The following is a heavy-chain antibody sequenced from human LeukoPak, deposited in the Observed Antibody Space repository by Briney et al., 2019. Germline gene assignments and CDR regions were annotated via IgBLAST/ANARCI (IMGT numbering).Heavy chain of an antibody. V-gene: IGHV5-51*01. CDR3: ARHGGAFDY. Sequence: KRGESLQISCKGSGYSFTSSWIGWVRQMPGKGLEWMGIVFPADSDTRYSPSFQGQVTFSADKSISTAYLQWSSLKASDSAMYYCARHGGAFDYWGQGTLVTVSS. D-gene: IGHD4-17*01. J-gene: IGHJ4*02. CDR1: GYSFTSSW. CDR2: VFPADSDT.